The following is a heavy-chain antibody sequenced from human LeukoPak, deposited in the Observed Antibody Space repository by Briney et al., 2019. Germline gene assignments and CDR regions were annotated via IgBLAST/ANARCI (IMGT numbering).Heavy chain of an antibody. CDR3: ATDWYCSSTSCSDY. D-gene: IGHD2-2*01. CDR1: GYTLTELS. CDR2: FDPEDGET. V-gene: IGHV1-24*01. Sequence: ASVKVSCKVSGYTLTELSMHWVRQAPGKGLEWMGGFDPEDGETIYAQKFQGRVTMTEDTSTDTAYMELSSLRSEDTAVYYCATDWYCSSTSCSDYWGQGTLVTVSS. J-gene: IGHJ4*02.